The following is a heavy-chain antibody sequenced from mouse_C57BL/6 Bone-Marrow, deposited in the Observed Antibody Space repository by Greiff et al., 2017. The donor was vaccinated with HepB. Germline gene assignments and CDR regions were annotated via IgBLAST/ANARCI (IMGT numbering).Heavy chain of an antibody. D-gene: IGHD1-1*01. CDR3: ARRQGIYYYGSSKDWYFDV. CDR2: IYPGDGDT. J-gene: IGHJ1*03. V-gene: IGHV1-82*01. Sequence: VQLVESGPELVKPGASVKISCKASGYAFSSSWMNWVKQRPGKGLEWIGRIYPGDGDTNYNGKFKGKATLTADKSSSTAYMQLSSLTSEDSAVYFCARRQGIYYYGSSKDWYFDVWGTGTTVTVSS. CDR1: GYAFSSSW.